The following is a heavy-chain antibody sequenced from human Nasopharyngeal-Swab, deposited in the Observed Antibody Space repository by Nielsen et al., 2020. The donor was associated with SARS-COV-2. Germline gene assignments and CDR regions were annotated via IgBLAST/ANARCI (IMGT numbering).Heavy chain of an antibody. V-gene: IGHV3-64*01. CDR2: ISSNGGST. Sequence: GESLKISCAASGFTFSSYAMHWVRQAPGKGLEYVSAISSNGGSTYYANSVKGRFTISRDNSKNKLYLQMGSLRAEDMAVYYCARTRRATVTTGAFDIWGQGTMVTVSS. CDR1: GFTFSSYA. D-gene: IGHD4-11*01. J-gene: IGHJ3*02. CDR3: ARTRRATVTTGAFDI.